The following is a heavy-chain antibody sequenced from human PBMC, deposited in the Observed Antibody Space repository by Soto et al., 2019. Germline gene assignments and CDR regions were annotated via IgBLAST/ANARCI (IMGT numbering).Heavy chain of an antibody. CDR2: ISSNGGST. CDR1: GYTFSLYA. V-gene: IGHV3-64*01. Sequence: GGSLRLSCAASGYTFSLYAMHWVRQAPGKGLEFISVISSNGGSTYYANSVKGRFTISRDNSKNTLYLQMGSLRAEDMAVYYCARGPGYYFDYWGQGTLVTVSS. J-gene: IGHJ4*02. CDR3: ARGPGYYFDY.